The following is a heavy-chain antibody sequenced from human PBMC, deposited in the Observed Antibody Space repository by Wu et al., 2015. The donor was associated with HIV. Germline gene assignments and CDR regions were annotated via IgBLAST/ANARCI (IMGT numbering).Heavy chain of an antibody. CDR3: ARPGRKSCTQISCPPRGNDAFDM. V-gene: IGHV1-2*02. D-gene: IGHD2-8*01. Sequence: QVQLVQSGAEVRKPWASVKVSCKASGYTFTDYFLHWVRQAPGQGPEWMGWINPRNGDTKCKQKFQGRVSMTRDTPGRTVYMELTRLRPDDTALYFCARPGRKSCTQISCPPRGNDAFDMWGQGTVVIVSS. CDR2: INPRNGDT. J-gene: IGHJ3*02. CDR1: GYTFTDYF.